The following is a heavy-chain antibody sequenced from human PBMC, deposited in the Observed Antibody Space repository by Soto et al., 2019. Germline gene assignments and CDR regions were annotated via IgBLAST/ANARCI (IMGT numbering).Heavy chain of an antibody. CDR2: INAGNGNT. CDR1: GYTFTSYA. V-gene: IGHV1-3*01. Sequence: GASVKVSCKASGYTFTSYAMHWVRQAPGQRLEWMGWINAGNGNTKYSQKFQGRVTITRDTSASTAYMELSSLRSEDTAVYYCARQGYCSGGSCYSGAFDIWGQGTMVTVSS. J-gene: IGHJ3*02. CDR3: ARQGYCSGGSCYSGAFDI. D-gene: IGHD2-15*01.